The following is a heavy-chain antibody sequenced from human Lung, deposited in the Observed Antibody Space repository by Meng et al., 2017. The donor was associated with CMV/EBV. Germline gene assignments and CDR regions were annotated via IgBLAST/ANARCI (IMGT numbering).Heavy chain of an antibody. V-gene: IGHV1-69*12. D-gene: IGHD1-26*01. Sequence: QVQLVQSGAEVKKPGSSVQCSCKTSGGTFNSYATSWVRQAPGQGLEWMGGIIPIFGTTNYAQKFQGRIRITADESTSTAYMELSSLRSEDTAVYYCARAPPIVGASFDSWGQGTLVTVSS. CDR1: GGTFNSYA. CDR2: IIPIFGTT. J-gene: IGHJ4*02. CDR3: ARAPPIVGASFDS.